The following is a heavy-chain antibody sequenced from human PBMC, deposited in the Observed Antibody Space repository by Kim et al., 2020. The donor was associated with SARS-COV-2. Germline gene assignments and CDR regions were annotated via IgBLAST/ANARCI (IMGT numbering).Heavy chain of an antibody. CDR3: AKDMLLWFGEGGSWFDP. V-gene: IGHV3-9*01. D-gene: IGHD3-10*01. CDR1: GFTFGDYA. CDR2: ISWNSGSI. Sequence: GGSLRLSCAASGFTFGDYAMHWVRQAPGKGLEWVSGISWNSGSIGYADSVKGRFTISRDNAKNSLYLQMNSLRAEDTALYYCAKDMLLWFGEGGSWFDPWGQGTPVTVSS. J-gene: IGHJ5*02.